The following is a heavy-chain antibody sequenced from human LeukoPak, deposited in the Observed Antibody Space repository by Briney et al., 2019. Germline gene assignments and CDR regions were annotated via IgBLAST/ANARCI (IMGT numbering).Heavy chain of an antibody. CDR2: INPNSGGT. D-gene: IGHD3-3*01. CDR1: GYTFTSYY. Sequence: ASVKVSCKASGYTFTSYYMHWVRQAPGQGLEWMGWINPNSGGTNYAQKFQGRVTMTRDTSISTAYMELSRLRSDDTAVYYCARDAPSHYDFWSGYYSYAFDIWGQGTMVTVSS. J-gene: IGHJ3*02. V-gene: IGHV1-2*02. CDR3: ARDAPSHYDFWSGYYSYAFDI.